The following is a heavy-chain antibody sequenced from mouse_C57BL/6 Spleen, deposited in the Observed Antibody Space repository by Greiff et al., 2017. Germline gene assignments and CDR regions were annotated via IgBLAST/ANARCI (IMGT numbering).Heavy chain of an antibody. D-gene: IGHD2-1*01. CDR3: TTRGNYVY. CDR2: IDPENGDT. Sequence: EVKVEESGAELVRPGASVKLSCTASGFNIKDDYMHWVKQRPEQGLEWIGWIDPENGDTEYASKFQGKATITADTSSNTAYLQLSSLTSEDTAVYYCTTRGNYVYWGQGTTLTVSS. CDR1: GFNIKDDY. V-gene: IGHV14-4*01. J-gene: IGHJ2*01.